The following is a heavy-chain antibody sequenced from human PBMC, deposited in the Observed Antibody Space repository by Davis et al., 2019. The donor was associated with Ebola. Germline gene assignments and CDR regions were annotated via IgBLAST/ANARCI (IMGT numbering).Heavy chain of an antibody. D-gene: IGHD3-3*01. CDR3: ARDGSRYYDFWSGYYFY. Sequence: GEFLKISCAASGFTFSSYGMHWVRQAPGKGLEWVAVIWYDGSNKYYADSVKGRFTISRDNAKNSLYLQMNSLRAEDTAVYYCARDGSRYYDFWSGYYFYWGQGTLVTVSS. V-gene: IGHV3-33*01. CDR2: IWYDGSNK. CDR1: GFTFSSYG. J-gene: IGHJ4*02.